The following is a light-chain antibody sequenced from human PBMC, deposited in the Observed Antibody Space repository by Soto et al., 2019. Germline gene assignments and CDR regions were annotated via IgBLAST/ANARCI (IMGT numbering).Light chain of an antibody. J-gene: IGKJ2*01. Sequence: EIVLTQSPVTLSLSPGERATLSCRASRSFASSYLGWYQQKPGQAPRLLIYAASTRATGIPDRFSGSGSATDFTLTISRLEPEYSAVYYCQHYDSSPPYTFGQGTKVNIK. CDR1: RSFASSY. V-gene: IGKV3-20*01. CDR3: QHYDSSPPYT. CDR2: AAS.